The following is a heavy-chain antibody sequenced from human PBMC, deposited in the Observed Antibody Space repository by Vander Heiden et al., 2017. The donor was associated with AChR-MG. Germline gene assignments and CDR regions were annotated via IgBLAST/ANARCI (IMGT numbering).Heavy chain of an antibody. CDR3: AREGKLRVYASNYYYGMDV. Sequence: QVQLVQSGAEVKKPGSSVKVPCKASGGTFSSYAISWVRQAPGQGLEWMGGIIPIFGTANYAQQFQGRVTITADESTSTAYMELSSLRSEDTALYYCAREGKLRVYASNYYYGMDVWGQGTTVTVSS. J-gene: IGHJ6*02. D-gene: IGHD2-8*01. CDR1: GGTFSSYA. V-gene: IGHV1-69*01. CDR2: IIPIFGTA.